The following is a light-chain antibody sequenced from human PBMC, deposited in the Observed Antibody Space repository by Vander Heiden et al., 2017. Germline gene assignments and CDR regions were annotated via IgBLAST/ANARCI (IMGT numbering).Light chain of an antibody. CDR2: RAS. CDR1: ENINNW. CDR3: QKYFSDLST. Sequence: DIQMSQSPSTVSASVGDRVTITCRASENINNWLAWYQQKPGKAPKLLIHRASTLQRGVPSRFSGGGSGTEFTLTISSLQPDDFATYYCQKYFSDLSTFAQGTKVEI. V-gene: IGKV1-5*03. J-gene: IGKJ1*01.